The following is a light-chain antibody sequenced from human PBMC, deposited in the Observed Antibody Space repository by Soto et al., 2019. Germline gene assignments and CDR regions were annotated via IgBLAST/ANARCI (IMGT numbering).Light chain of an antibody. CDR1: QSVSST. J-gene: IGKJ1*01. CDR2: GAS. CDR3: QQYNNWPWT. Sequence: EIVMTQSPATLSVSPGVRATLSCRASQSVSSTLAWYQQNPGQAPRLLIYGASTRATGIPARFSGSGTWTEFTLTISSLQSDDFVVYHCQQYNNWPWTFGRGTMVERK. V-gene: IGKV3-15*01.